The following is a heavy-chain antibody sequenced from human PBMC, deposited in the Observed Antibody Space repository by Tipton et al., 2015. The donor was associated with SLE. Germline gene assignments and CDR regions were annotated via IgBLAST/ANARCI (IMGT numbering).Heavy chain of an antibody. CDR2: ISWNSDTL. CDR3: AKDVDGRIAAAGALFES. V-gene: IGHV3-9*01. J-gene: IGHJ4*02. CDR1: GFSFDDYA. D-gene: IGHD6-13*01. Sequence: SLRLSCAASGFSFDDYAMHWVRQAPRKGLEWVSGISWNSDTLGYADSVKGRFTISRDNAKNSLYLQMNSLGAEDTALYYCAKDVDGRIAAAGALFESRGQGTLVTVSS.